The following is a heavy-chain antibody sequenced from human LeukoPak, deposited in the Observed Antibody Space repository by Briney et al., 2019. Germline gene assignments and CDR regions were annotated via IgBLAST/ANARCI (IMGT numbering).Heavy chain of an antibody. CDR1: GFTSCNAL. CDR2: TKIKTDDGTP. CDR3: ISGGGTADY. V-gene: IGHV3-15*01. Sequence: PRGCPRLSPAASGFTSCNALMSWMGWVRQAPGKRLEWVGLTKIKTDDGTPDYAALVKDRFTISRDDSKNTVYLEMDSLETEDTAVYYCISGGGTADYWGQGTLVSVSS. D-gene: IGHD1-1*01. J-gene: IGHJ4*02.